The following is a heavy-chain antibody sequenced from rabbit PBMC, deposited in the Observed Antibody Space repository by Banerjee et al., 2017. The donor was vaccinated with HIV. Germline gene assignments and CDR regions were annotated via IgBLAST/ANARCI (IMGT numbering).Heavy chain of an antibody. V-gene: IGHV1S40*01. CDR3: ARGSATMTMVITGYYLTL. D-gene: IGHD2-1*01. Sequence: QSLEESGGDLVKPGASLTLTCTASGFSFNNNYYMCWVHQAPGKGLECIACIYAGSSGSTYYASWAKGRFTISKTSSTTVTLQMTSLTVADTATYFCARGSATMTMVITGYYLTLWGPGTLVTVS. J-gene: IGHJ4*01. CDR1: GFSFNNNYY. CDR2: IYAGSSGST.